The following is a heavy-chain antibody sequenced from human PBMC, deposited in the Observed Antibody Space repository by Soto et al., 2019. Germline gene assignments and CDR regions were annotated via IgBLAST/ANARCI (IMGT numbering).Heavy chain of an antibody. Sequence: ASVKVSWKAAGYNFTSYVISWVRQAPGQGLEWMGWISAYTGNTEYTQKLQGRVTMTTDKSTSLAYMEMRSLRTDDTSVYYCERTYYYDSSGYYYKGHDAFDIWG. D-gene: IGHD3-22*01. CDR2: ISAYTGNT. J-gene: IGHJ3*02. CDR1: GYNFTSYV. V-gene: IGHV1-18*04. CDR3: ERTYYYDSSGYYYKGHDAFDI.